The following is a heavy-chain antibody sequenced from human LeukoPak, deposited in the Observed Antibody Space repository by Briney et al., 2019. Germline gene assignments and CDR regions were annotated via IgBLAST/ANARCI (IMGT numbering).Heavy chain of an antibody. V-gene: IGHV4-61*01. CDR2: IYATGTTST. D-gene: IGHD6-19*01. Sequence: SETLSLTCSVTGASVNRGYYHWSWIRQPPGKALERIGDIYATGTTSTRFNPSLMSRATISVDTSQNQFSLTLNSVAAADTAVYFCARFKSSGWYYFDNWGQGTLVTVSS. CDR3: ARFKSSGWYYFDN. J-gene: IGHJ4*02. CDR1: GASVNRGYYH.